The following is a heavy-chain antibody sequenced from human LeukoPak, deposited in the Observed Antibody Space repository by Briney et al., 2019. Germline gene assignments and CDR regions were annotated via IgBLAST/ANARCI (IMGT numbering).Heavy chain of an antibody. CDR2: IFVGSGNT. Sequence: SVKVSCKASGFTFTSSAMQWVRQARGQRVEGIGWIFVGSGNTNYAQKLKERVTITRDRTTRTAYMELSSLRSDDTAVYYCAADRTGYSYGYVYLWGQGTLVTVSS. D-gene: IGHD5-18*01. CDR1: GFTFTSSA. J-gene: IGHJ4*02. V-gene: IGHV1-58*02. CDR3: AADRTGYSYGYVYL.